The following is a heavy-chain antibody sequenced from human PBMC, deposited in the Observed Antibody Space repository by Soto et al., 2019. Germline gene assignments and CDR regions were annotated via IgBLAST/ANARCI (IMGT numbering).Heavy chain of an antibody. V-gene: IGHV1-69*01. CDR1: GGTFTYYG. J-gene: IGHJ5*02. Sequence: QVQLVQSGAEVKRPGSSVKLSCKASGGTFTYYGISWVRQAPGQGLEWMGGIIPIIGPATYAQKFQGRVTITAAQSTGTAYIELGRLGSEDTALYYCARDLGTTIAGPPRRETYGWLDPWGQGTVVTVSS. CDR2: IIPIIGPA. D-gene: IGHD3-3*01. CDR3: ARDLGTTIAGPPRRETYGWLDP.